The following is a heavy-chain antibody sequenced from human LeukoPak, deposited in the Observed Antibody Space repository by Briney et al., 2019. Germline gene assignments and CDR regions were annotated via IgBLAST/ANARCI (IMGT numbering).Heavy chain of an antibody. CDR1: GVSISSSNW. D-gene: IGHD3-22*01. CDR3: ARDRRPPSSGYYYYFDY. J-gene: IGHJ4*02. CDR2: IYHSGST. Sequence: SETLSLTCAVSGVSISSSNWWSWVRQPPGKGLEWIGEIYHSGSTNYNPSLKSRVTISVDKSKNQFSLKLSSVTAADTAVYYCARDRRPPSSGYYYYFDYWGQGTLVTVSS. V-gene: IGHV4-4*02.